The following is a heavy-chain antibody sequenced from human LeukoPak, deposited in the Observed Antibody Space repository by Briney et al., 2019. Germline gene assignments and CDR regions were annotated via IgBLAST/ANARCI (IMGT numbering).Heavy chain of an antibody. CDR3: ARAPFWSSISCSMDY. V-gene: IGHV5-51*01. D-gene: IGHD2-2*01. CDR2: IFPGDSDT. CDR1: GYSFTNYW. J-gene: IGHJ4*02. Sequence: GESLKISCKGSGYSFTNYWIGWVRQMPGKGLEWMGIIFPGDSDTRYSPSLQGQVTISADKSISTAYLQWSSLKASDSAMYYCARAPFWSSISCSMDYWGQGTLVTVSS.